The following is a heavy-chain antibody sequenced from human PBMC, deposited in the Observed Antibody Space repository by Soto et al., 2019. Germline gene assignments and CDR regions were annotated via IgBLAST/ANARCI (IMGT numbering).Heavy chain of an antibody. Sequence: SGGSLRLSCAASGFTFSNAWMNWVRQAPGKGLEWVGRIKSKTDGGTTDYAAPVKGRFTISRDDSKNTLYLQMNSLKTEDTAVYYCTTDSVAYPFVPVWGQGTTVTVSS. CDR2: IKSKTDGGTT. CDR1: GFTFSNAW. J-gene: IGHJ6*02. V-gene: IGHV3-15*07. CDR3: TTDSVAYPFVPV. D-gene: IGHD2-21*01.